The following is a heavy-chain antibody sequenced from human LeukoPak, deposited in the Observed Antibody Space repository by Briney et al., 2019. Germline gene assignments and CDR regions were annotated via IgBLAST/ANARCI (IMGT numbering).Heavy chain of an antibody. CDR1: GGTFSSYA. Sequence: SVKVSCKASGGTFSSYAISWVRQAPGQGLEWMGRINPILGIANYAQKFQGRVTITADKSTSTAYMELSSLRSEDTAVYDCARDSVGDIVVVVAAHAFDIWGQGTMVTVSS. V-gene: IGHV1-69*04. CDR3: ARDSVGDIVVVVAAHAFDI. D-gene: IGHD2-15*01. J-gene: IGHJ3*02. CDR2: INPILGIA.